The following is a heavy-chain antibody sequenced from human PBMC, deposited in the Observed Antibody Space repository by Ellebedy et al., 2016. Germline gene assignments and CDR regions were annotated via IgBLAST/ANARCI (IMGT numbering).Heavy chain of an antibody. V-gene: IGHV4-34*01. CDR3: ARGEDRAKIGY. Sequence: GSLRLSXAVYGESFSGYYWTWIRQPPGKGLEWIGEINHSGRANYNPSLKSRVTISADTSKNHFSLKLTSVTAADTAVYYCARGEDRAKIGYWGQGILVTVSS. J-gene: IGHJ4*02. CDR1: GESFSGYY. D-gene: IGHD1-14*01. CDR2: INHSGRA.